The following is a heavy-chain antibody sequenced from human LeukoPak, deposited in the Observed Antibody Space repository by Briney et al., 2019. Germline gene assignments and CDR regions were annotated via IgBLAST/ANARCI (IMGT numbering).Heavy chain of an antibody. CDR3: ARVDILTGYYEY. Sequence: PGGSLRLSCAASGFTFSSYGMSWVRQAPGKGLEWVSGISGSGGSTYYADSVKGRFTISRDNAKNSLYLQMNSLRAEDTAVYYCARVDILTGYYEYWGQGTLVTVSS. CDR1: GFTFSSYG. D-gene: IGHD3-9*01. J-gene: IGHJ4*02. CDR2: ISGSGGST. V-gene: IGHV3-23*01.